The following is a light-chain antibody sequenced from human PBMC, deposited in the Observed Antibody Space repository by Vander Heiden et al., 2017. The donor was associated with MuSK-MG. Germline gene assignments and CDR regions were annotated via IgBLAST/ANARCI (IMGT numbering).Light chain of an antibody. V-gene: IGKV3-11*01. CDR3: QQVSNWPRYT. CDR1: QSVSSY. Sequence: EIVLTQSPATLSLSPGERATLSCRASQSVSSYLAWYQQKPGQAPRLLIYDASNRATGIPARFSGSGYGTDFTLTISSREPEDFAVYYCQQVSNWPRYTFGQGTKMEIK. CDR2: DAS. J-gene: IGKJ2*01.